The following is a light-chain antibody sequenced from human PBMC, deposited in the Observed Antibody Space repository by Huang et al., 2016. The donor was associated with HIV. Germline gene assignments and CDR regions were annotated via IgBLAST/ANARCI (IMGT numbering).Light chain of an antibody. V-gene: IGKV1D-13*01. Sequence: QLTQSPSSLSASVGDRVTITCRASQGISNTLAWYQQKPGKAPKLLIYDASSLQTGAPSWFSGSGTGTDFTLTISSLQPEDCATYYCQQFNHYPLTFGGGTEVEIE. CDR2: DAS. J-gene: IGKJ4*01. CDR1: QGISNT. CDR3: QQFNHYPLT.